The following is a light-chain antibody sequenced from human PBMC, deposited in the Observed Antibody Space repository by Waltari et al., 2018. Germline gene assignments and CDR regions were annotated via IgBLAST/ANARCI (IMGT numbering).Light chain of an antibody. CDR3: QQYGTSPPYT. Sequence: EIVLTQSPGTLSLSPGERATLSCRASQSVRSDYLAWYQQKPGQAPMLLIYAASSRATGIPDRFSGSGSGTDFTLTISRLEPEDFAVYYCQQYGTSPPYTFGQGTKLEIK. V-gene: IGKV3-20*01. J-gene: IGKJ2*01. CDR1: QSVRSDY. CDR2: AAS.